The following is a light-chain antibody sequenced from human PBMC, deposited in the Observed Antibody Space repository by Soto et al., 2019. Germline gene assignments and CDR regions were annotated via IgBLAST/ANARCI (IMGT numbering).Light chain of an antibody. CDR1: QTISGY. V-gene: IGKV1-39*01. Sequence: DIQMTQSPSSLSASVGDRVTITCRASQTISGYLNWYQQKPGKAPELLIYAASYLGNGVPSRFSGSGSGTYFTLTISRLQPEDLATXYXQQSYXTXXTFGGGTKVDIK. J-gene: IGKJ4*01. CDR3: QQSYXTXXT. CDR2: AAS.